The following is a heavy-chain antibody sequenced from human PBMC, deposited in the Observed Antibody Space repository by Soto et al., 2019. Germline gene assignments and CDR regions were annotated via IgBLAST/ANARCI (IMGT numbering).Heavy chain of an antibody. Sequence: QVQLVQSGDEVRKPGSSVKVSCKASGYIFVNYGIAWVRQAPGQGLEWMGWISPYSGNTHYASKVQGRLPMTTDTSTTPANMDLGSLPSDATAVYYWARGYNYFTPTPQDFGGKGTTVTVSS. CDR2: ISPYSGNT. V-gene: IGHV1-18*01. CDR3: ARGYNYFTPTPQDF. D-gene: IGHD1-20*01. J-gene: IGHJ6*04. CDR1: GYIFVNYG.